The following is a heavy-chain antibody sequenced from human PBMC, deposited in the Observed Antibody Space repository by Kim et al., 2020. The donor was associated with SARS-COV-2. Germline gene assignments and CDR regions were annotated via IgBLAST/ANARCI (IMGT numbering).Heavy chain of an antibody. Sequence: GGSLRLSCAASGFTFSSYAMHWVRQAPGKGLEWVAVISYDGSNKYYADSVKGRFTISRDNSKNTLYLQMNSLRAEDTAVYYCARTRDGYNSRFDYWGQGT. V-gene: IGHV3-30*04. CDR1: GFTFSSYA. CDR3: ARTRDGYNSRFDY. D-gene: IGHD5-12*01. J-gene: IGHJ4*02. CDR2: ISYDGSNK.